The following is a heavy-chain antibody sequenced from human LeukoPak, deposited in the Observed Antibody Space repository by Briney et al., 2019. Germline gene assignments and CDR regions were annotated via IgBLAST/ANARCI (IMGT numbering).Heavy chain of an antibody. CDR3: GGHGRYSLDQ. J-gene: IGHJ1*01. CDR2: IYYSGST. V-gene: IGHV4-59*13. Sequence: SETLSVTCRGSGCSIIDYYWSWIRQPPGKGLEGIGYIYYSGSTNYNPPLHSRVTIPIDTSKNHSSPMRSAVPAADTAVYYFGGHGRYSLDQWGQGNVVSLSS. CDR1: GCSIIDYY. D-gene: IGHD1-26*01.